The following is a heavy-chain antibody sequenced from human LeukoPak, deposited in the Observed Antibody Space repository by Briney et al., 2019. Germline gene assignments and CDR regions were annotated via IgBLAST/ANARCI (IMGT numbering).Heavy chain of an antibody. V-gene: IGHV4-4*07. J-gene: IGHJ3*02. CDR2: IYTSGST. D-gene: IGHD3-16*02. Sequence: PSETLSLTCTVSGGSISSYYWSWIRQPAGKGLEWIGRIYTSGSTNYNPSLKSRVTMSVDTSKNQFSLKLSSVTAADTAVYYCARQSPNYDYVWGSYRRPDAFDIWGQGTMVTVSS. CDR1: GGSISSYY. CDR3: ARQSPNYDYVWGSYRRPDAFDI.